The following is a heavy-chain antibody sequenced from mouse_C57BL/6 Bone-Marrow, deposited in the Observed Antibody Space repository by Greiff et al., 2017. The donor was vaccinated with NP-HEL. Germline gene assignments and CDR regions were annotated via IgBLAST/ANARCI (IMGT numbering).Heavy chain of an antibody. CDR2: ISDGGSYT. J-gene: IGHJ4*01. CDR1: GFTFSSYA. V-gene: IGHV5-4*03. CDR3: ARYYAMDY. Sequence: EVKVVESGGGLVKPGGSLKLSCAASGFTFSSYAMSWVRQTREKRLEWVATISDGGSYTYYPDNVKGRFTISRDNAKNNLYLQMSHLKSEDTAMYYCARYYAMDYWGQGTSVTVSS.